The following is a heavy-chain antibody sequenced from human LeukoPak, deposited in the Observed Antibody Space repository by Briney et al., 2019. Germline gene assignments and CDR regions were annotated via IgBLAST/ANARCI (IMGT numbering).Heavy chain of an antibody. CDR2: ISAYNGNT. Sequence: ASVKVSCKASSYTFTSYGISWVRQAPGQGLEWMGWISAYNGNTNYAQKLQGRVTMTTDTSTSTAYMELRSLRSDDTAVYYCARTSQLELRASYFDYWGQGTLVTVSS. V-gene: IGHV1-18*01. CDR1: SYTFTSYG. CDR3: ARTSQLELRASYFDY. J-gene: IGHJ4*02. D-gene: IGHD1-7*01.